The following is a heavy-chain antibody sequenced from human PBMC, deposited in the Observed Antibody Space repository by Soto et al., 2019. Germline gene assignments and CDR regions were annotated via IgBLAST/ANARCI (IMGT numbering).Heavy chain of an antibody. CDR3: ARVARVGASDWSFDL. CDR2: IFSNDEK. J-gene: IGHJ2*01. V-gene: IGHV2-26*01. Sequence: QVTLKESGPVLVKPTETLTLTCTVSGFSLSNARMGVSWIRQPPGKALEWLAHIFSNDEKSYSTSLKSRLTLSKDTSKSPVVLTLTNMDPVDTATYYCARVARVGASDWSFDLWGRGTLVTVAS. D-gene: IGHD1-26*01. CDR1: GFSLSNARMG.